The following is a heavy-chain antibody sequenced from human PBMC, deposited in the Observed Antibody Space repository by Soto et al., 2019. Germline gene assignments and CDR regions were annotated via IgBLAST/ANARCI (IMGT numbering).Heavy chain of an antibody. CDR2: IIPIFGTA. V-gene: IGHV1-69*01. D-gene: IGHD2-15*01. Sequence: QVQLVQSGAEVKKPGSSVKVSCKASGGTFSSYAISWVRQAPGQGLEWMGGIIPIFGTANYAQKFQGRVTITADESTGTAYMELSSLRSEDTAVYYCARDRCSGGSCYPLFDYWGQGTLVTVSS. CDR3: ARDRCSGGSCYPLFDY. J-gene: IGHJ4*02. CDR1: GGTFSSYA.